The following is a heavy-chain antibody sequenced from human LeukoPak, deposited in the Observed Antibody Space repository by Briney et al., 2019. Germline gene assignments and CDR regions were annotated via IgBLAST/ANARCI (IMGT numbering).Heavy chain of an antibody. V-gene: IGHV4-59*01. Sequence: PSETLSLTCTVSGGSISSYYWSWIRQPPGKGLEWIGYIYYSGSTNYNPSLKSRVTISVDTPKNQFSLKLSSVTAADTAVYYCARLPDSSGFVDAFDIWGQGTMVTVSS. D-gene: IGHD6-19*01. CDR3: ARLPDSSGFVDAFDI. CDR2: IYYSGST. CDR1: GGSISSYY. J-gene: IGHJ3*02.